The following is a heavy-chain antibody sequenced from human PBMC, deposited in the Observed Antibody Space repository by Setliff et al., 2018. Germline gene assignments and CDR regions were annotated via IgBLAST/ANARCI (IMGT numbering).Heavy chain of an antibody. CDR2: IDPSDSYT. J-gene: IGHJ4*02. D-gene: IGHD3-10*01. V-gene: IGHV5-10-1*01. CDR1: GYNFGTYW. Sequence: GESLKISCKGSGYNFGTYWINWVRQMPGRGLEWMGRIDPSDSYTNYNPSFQGHVTLSADKSSGTAFLQWSSLKASDTAMYYCARAPEATSTSYYNPFGSWGQGTLVTVPQ. CDR3: ARAPEATSTSYYNPFGS.